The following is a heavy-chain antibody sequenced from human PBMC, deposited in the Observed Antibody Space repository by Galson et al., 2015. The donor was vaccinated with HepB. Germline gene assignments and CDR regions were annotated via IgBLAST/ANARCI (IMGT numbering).Heavy chain of an antibody. Sequence: TLSLTCAVSGDSISSGGYYWSWIRQHPGKGLEWIGYIYYTGSTYYNPSLKSRLTISVDTSKNQFSLKLTSVTAADTAVYYCARVDTTMVQLDYWGQGTLVTVSS. CDR3: ARVDTTMVQLDY. V-gene: IGHV4-31*11. CDR1: GDSISSGGYY. CDR2: IYYTGST. D-gene: IGHD5-18*01. J-gene: IGHJ4*02.